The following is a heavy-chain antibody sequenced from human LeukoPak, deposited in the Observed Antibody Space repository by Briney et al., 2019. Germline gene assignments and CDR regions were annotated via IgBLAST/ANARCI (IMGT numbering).Heavy chain of an antibody. CDR1: GFTFDDYA. D-gene: IGHD1-26*01. J-gene: IGHJ3*02. CDR2: ISWNSGSI. V-gene: IGHV3-9*01. CDR3: ARPLWELLDRYAFDI. Sequence: PGGSLRLSCAASGFTFDDYAMHWVRQAPGKGLEWVSGISWNSGSIGYADSVKGRFTISRDNAKNSLYLQMNSLRAEDTAVYYCARPLWELLDRYAFDIWGQGTMVTVSS.